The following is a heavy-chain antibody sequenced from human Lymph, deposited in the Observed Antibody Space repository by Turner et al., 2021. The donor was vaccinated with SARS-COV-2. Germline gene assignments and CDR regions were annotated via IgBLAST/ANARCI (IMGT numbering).Heavy chain of an antibody. V-gene: IGHV3-43*02. Sequence: EVQLVESGGGVVQPGGSLRLSCAASGFTFDDYAMHWVRQAPGKGLDWVSLISGDGGSTYYADSVKGRFTISRDDSKNSLYLQINSLRTEDTALYYCAKEGLSGRRLQFVPYFAYWGQGTLVSVSS. D-gene: IGHD5-12*01. CDR3: AKEGLSGRRLQFVPYFAY. CDR2: ISGDGGST. CDR1: GFTFDDYA. J-gene: IGHJ4*02.